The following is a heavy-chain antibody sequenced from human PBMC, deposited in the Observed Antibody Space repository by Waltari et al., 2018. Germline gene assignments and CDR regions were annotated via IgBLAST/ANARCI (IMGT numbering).Heavy chain of an antibody. CDR2: NNYSGST. CDR3: ARVVELRYSPPLNWFDP. D-gene: IGHD3-9*01. V-gene: IGHV4-39*07. CDR1: GGPISSSSYY. J-gene: IGHJ5*02. Sequence: QLQLQESGPGLVKTAETLSLTCNVSGGPISSSSYYLGWILKPPRKGLEWIGSNNYSGSTYYNPSLKTRVTISVDTYKNQFSLKLSSVTAADTAVYSCARVVELRYSPPLNWFDPWGQGTLVTVSS.